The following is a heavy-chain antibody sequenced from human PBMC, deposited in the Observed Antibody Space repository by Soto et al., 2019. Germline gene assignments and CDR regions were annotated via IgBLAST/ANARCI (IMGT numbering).Heavy chain of an antibody. V-gene: IGHV4-31*03. Sequence: SETLSLTCTVSGGSISSDGYYWSWIRQHPGKGLEWVGYISNGGSTYYNPSLKSRVTISKDTSKNQFSLKLSSVTAADTAVFFCARDQFSSSSPYYGMDVWGQGTTVTVSS. D-gene: IGHD6-6*01. CDR1: GGSISSDGYY. CDR2: ISNGGST. CDR3: ARDQFSSSSPYYGMDV. J-gene: IGHJ6*02.